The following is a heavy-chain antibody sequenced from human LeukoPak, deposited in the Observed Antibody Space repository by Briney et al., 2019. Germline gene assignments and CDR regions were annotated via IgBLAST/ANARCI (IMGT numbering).Heavy chain of an antibody. CDR3: AKSGIAAGAEY. CDR2: IYYSGST. V-gene: IGHV4-61*08. J-gene: IGHJ4*02. CDR1: GGSVSSGDYY. Sequence: ASETLSLTCTVSGGSVSSGDYYWTWIRQLPGKGLEWIGYIYYSGSTNYNPSLKNRVTISIDTSKNQFSLKLSSVTAADTAVYYFAKSGIAAGAEYWGQGTLVTVSS. D-gene: IGHD6-13*01.